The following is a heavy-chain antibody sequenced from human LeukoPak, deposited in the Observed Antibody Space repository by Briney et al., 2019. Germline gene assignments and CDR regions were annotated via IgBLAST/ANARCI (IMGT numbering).Heavy chain of an antibody. CDR2: ISGSGGST. Sequence: PSETLSLTCTVSGGSISSYYWSWVRQAPGKGLEWVSAISGSGGSTYYADSVKGRFTISRDNSKNTLYLQMNSLRAEDTAVYYCAKEREDNWFDPWGQGTLVTVPS. D-gene: IGHD5-24*01. CDR1: GGSISSYY. J-gene: IGHJ5*02. CDR3: AKEREDNWFDP. V-gene: IGHV3-23*01.